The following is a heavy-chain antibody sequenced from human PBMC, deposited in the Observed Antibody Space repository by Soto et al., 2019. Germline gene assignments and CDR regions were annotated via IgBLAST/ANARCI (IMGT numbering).Heavy chain of an antibody. CDR2: IYLSGST. CDR1: GFSVSSSY. J-gene: IGHJ5*02. Sequence: EVQLVESGGGLVQPGGSLRLSCAASGFSVSSSYLYWVRQAPGKGLEWVSSIYLSGSTYYTDSVKGRFSISRDNSKNTLYLQMISLGAEDTAIYYCVRGKVGTNPNWLDPWGQGSLVTVSS. CDR3: VRGKVGTNPNWLDP. D-gene: IGHD2-21*02. V-gene: IGHV3-66*01.